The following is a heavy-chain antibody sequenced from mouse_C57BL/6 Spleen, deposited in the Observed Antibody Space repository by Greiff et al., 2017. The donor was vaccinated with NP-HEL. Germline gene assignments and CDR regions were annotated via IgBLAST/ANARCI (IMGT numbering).Heavy chain of an antibody. Sequence: QVQLQQPGAELVKPGASVKMSCKASGYTFTSYWITWVKQRPGQGLEWIRDIYPGSGSTNYNEKFKSKATLTVDTSSSTAYMQLSSLTSEDSAVYYCARITTVVATGYFDYWGQGTTLTVSS. CDR3: ARITTVVATGYFDY. J-gene: IGHJ2*01. V-gene: IGHV1-55*01. CDR1: GYTFTSYW. CDR2: IYPGSGST. D-gene: IGHD1-1*01.